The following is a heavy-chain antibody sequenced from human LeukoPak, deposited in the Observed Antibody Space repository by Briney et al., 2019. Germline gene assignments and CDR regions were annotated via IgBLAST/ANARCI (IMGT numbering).Heavy chain of an antibody. Sequence: SETLSLTCTVSGGSISSSSYYWGWIRQPPGKGLEWIGYIYYSGSTYYNPSLKSRVTISVDTSKNQFSLKLSSVTAADTAVYYCTGGSYSRYFDYWGQGTLVTVSS. V-gene: IGHV4-30-4*08. CDR1: GGSISSSSYY. J-gene: IGHJ4*02. CDR2: IYYSGST. D-gene: IGHD1-26*01. CDR3: TGGSYSRYFDY.